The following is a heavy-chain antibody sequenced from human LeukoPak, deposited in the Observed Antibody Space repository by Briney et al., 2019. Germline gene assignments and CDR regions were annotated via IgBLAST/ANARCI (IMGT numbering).Heavy chain of an antibody. D-gene: IGHD3-22*01. J-gene: IGHJ4*02. CDR1: GGSISSYY. V-gene: IGHV4-4*09. CDR3: ARTTYYYDSSGENTFDY. Sequence: SETLSLTCTVSGGSISSYYWSWIRQPPGKGLEWIGYIYTSGSTNYNPSLKSRVTISVNTSKNQFSLKLSSVTAADTAVYYCARTTYYYDSSGENTFDYWGQGTLVTVSS. CDR2: IYTSGST.